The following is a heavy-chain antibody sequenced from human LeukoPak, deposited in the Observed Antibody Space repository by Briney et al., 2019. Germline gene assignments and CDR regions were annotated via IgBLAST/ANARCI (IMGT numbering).Heavy chain of an antibody. Sequence: VAPVKVSCKASGYTFTSYDINWVRQATGQGLEWMGWMNPNSGNTGYAQKFQGRVTMTRNTSISTAYMEPSSLRSEDTAVYYCARGPRYGSGSYSGWFDPWGQGTLVTVSS. CDR2: MNPNSGNT. V-gene: IGHV1-8*01. D-gene: IGHD3-10*01. J-gene: IGHJ5*02. CDR1: GYTFTSYD. CDR3: ARGPRYGSGSYSGWFDP.